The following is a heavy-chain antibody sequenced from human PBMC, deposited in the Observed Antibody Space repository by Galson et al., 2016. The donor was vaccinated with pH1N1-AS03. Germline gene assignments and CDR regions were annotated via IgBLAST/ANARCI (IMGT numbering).Heavy chain of an antibody. Sequence: PGKGLEWVSVIYHGEAGTSYYADSVKGRFTISRHISTNTVNLQMNNLRVEDTATYYCARTRAARPADAFDVWGQGTTVTVSS. D-gene: IGHD6-6*01. CDR3: ARTRAARPADAFDV. CDR2: IYHGEAGTS. J-gene: IGHJ3*01. V-gene: IGHV3-53*01.